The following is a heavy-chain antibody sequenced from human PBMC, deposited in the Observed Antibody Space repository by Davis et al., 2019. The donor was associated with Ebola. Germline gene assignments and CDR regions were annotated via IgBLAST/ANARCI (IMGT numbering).Heavy chain of an antibody. V-gene: IGHV3-73*01. CDR2: IRSKANSYAT. D-gene: IGHD6-19*01. Sequence: GESLKISCAASGFTFSSYAMSWVRQAPGKGLEWVGRIRSKANSYATAYAASVKGRFTISRDDSKNTAYLQMNSLKTEDTAVYYCTSEGGGSSGWYRVEGGDYWGQGTLVTVSS. CDR1: GFTFSSYA. J-gene: IGHJ4*02. CDR3: TSEGGGSSGWYRVEGGDY.